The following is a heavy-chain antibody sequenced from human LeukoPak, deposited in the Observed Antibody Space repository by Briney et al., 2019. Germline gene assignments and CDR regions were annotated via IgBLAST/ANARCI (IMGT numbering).Heavy chain of an antibody. V-gene: IGHV3-49*04. CDR1: GFTFGDYA. CDR3: TRVGYCSSTSCHCFDY. CDR2: IRSKAYGGTT. Sequence: GGSLRLSCTTSGFTFGDYAMSWVRQAPGKGLEWVGFIRSKAYGGTTEYAASVKGRFTISRDDSKSIAYLQMNSLKTEDTAVYYCTRVGYCSSTSCHCFDYWGQGTLVTVSS. J-gene: IGHJ4*02. D-gene: IGHD2-2*01.